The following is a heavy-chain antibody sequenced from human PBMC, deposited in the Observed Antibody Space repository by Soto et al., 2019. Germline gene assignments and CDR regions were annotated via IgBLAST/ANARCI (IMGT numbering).Heavy chain of an antibody. Sequence: ETLSLTCTVSGGSISSYYWSWIRQPPGKGLEWIGYIYYSGSTNYNPSLKSRVTISVDTSKNQFSLKLSSVTAADTAVYYCARGKYVDVWGQGTTVTVSS. CDR1: GGSISSYY. V-gene: IGHV4-59*01. D-gene: IGHD2-8*01. J-gene: IGHJ6*02. CDR2: IYYSGST. CDR3: ARGKYVDV.